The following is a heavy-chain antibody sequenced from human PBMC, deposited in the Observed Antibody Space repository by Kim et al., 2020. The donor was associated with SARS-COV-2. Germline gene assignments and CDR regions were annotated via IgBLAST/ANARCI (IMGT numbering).Heavy chain of an antibody. CDR1: GGSISSYY. V-gene: IGHV4-59*01. CDR2: IYYSGST. Sequence: SETLSLTCTVSGGSISSYYWSWIRQPPGKGLEWIGYIYYSGSTNYNPSLKSRVTISVDTSKNQFSLKLSSVTAADTAVYYCARDGRSMIVEPVDDAFDIWGQGTMVTVSS. J-gene: IGHJ3*02. D-gene: IGHD3-22*01. CDR3: ARDGRSMIVEPVDDAFDI.